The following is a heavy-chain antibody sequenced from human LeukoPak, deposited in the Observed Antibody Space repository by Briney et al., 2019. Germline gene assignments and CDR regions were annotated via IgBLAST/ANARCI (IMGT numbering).Heavy chain of an antibody. V-gene: IGHV1-69*05. J-gene: IGHJ4*02. CDR2: IIPIFGTA. D-gene: IGHD4-23*01. CDR3: ARGNGGSPGRFVY. Sequence: SVKVSCKASGGTFSSYAISWVRQAPGQGLEWMGGIIPIFGTANYAQKFQGRVTMTRDTSTSTVYMELSSLRSEDTAVYYCARGNGGSPGRFVYWGQGTLVTVSS. CDR1: GGTFSSYA.